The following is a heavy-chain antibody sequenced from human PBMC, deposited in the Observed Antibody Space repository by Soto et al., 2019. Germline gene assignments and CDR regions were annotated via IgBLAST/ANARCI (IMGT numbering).Heavy chain of an antibody. J-gene: IGHJ2*01. Sequence: QLQLQESGSGLVKPSQTLSLTCAVSGGSISSGGYSWSWLRQPPGKGLEWIGYIFHSGSTYYNPSLQTRVTISVAGSNTPFSLQLRPVTAADTAVYYCATEGGSGSPDCYFNVWGRGTLVTVSS. D-gene: IGHD1-26*01. CDR3: ATEGGSGSPDCYFNV. CDR1: GGSISSGGYS. CDR2: IFHSGST. V-gene: IGHV4-30-2*01.